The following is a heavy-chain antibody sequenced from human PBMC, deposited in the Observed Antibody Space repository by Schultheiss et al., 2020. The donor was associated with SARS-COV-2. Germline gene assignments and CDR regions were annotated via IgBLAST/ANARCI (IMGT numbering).Heavy chain of an antibody. D-gene: IGHD1-26*01. J-gene: IGHJ4*02. CDR1: GGSFSGYY. CDR3: ARAVGATMVWDY. V-gene: IGHV4-34*01. Sequence: SETLSLTCAVYGGSFSGYYWSWIRQPPGKGLEWIGEINHSGSTNYNPSLKSRVTISVDTSKNQFSLKLSSVTAADTAVYYCARAVGATMVWDYWGQGTLVTVSS. CDR2: INHSGST.